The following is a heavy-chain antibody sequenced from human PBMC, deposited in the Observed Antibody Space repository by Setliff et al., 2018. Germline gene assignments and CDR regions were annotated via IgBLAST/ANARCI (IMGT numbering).Heavy chain of an antibody. CDR1: GGSISSGDYY. D-gene: IGHD3-10*01. Sequence: NPSETLSLTCTVSGGSISSGDYYWSWIRQPPGKGLEWIGYIYYSGSTYYNPSLKSRVTISVDTSKNQFSLKLSSVTAADTAVYYCARAPPYYGSGLLWFDPWGQGTLVTVSS. J-gene: IGHJ5*02. CDR3: ARAPPYYGSGLLWFDP. V-gene: IGHV4-30-4*08. CDR2: IYYSGST.